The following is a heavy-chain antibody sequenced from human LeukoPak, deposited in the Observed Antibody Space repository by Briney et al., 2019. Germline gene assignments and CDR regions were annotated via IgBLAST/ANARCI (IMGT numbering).Heavy chain of an antibody. J-gene: IGHJ6*02. V-gene: IGHV3-48*02. Sequence: GGSLRLSCAASGLTFSDYTVNWGRQAPGKGLEWISNIYSGAGPKYYADSVKGRFTISRDNAENSVSLQMSSLRDEDTAVYYFAIVVVTNYGMDVWGQGTTVTVSS. D-gene: IGHD2-15*01. CDR1: GLTFSDYT. CDR2: IYSGAGPK. CDR3: AIVVVTNYGMDV.